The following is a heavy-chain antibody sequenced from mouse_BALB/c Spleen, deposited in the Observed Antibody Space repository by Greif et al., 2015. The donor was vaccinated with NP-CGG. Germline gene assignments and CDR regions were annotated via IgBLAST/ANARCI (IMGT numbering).Heavy chain of an antibody. CDR1: GYTFTSYW. Sequence: QVHVKQSGAELVKPGAPVKLSCKASGYTFTSYWMNWVKQRPGRGLEWIGRIDPSDSETHYNQKFKDKATLTVDKSSSTAYIQLSSLTSEDSAVYYCARDYRYSYAMDYWGQGTSVTVSS. D-gene: IGHD2-14*01. CDR2: IDPSDSET. V-gene: IGHV1-69*02. J-gene: IGHJ4*01. CDR3: ARDYRYSYAMDY.